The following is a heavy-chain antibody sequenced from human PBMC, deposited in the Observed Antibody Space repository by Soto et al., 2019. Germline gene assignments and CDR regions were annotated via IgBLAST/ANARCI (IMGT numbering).Heavy chain of an antibody. J-gene: IGHJ5*02. D-gene: IGHD2-2*01. CDR2: IIPFSDTA. V-gene: IGHV1-69*06. CDR1: RGAFSSYG. Sequence: ASVKVSCKASRGAFSSYGISWVRQAPGQGLEWMGGIIPFSDTANYAQKFQGRVTITADKSTYTVHMELSSLRSEDTAVYYCATSVVRWFETWGQGTLVTV. CDR3: ATSVVRWFET.